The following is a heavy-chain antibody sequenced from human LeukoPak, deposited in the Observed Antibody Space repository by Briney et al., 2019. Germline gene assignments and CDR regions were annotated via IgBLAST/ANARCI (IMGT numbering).Heavy chain of an antibody. CDR2: ISTYIDNT. V-gene: IGHV1-18*01. J-gene: IGHJ3*02. CDR3: ASFGGNRLYAFDI. D-gene: IGHD4-23*01. CDR1: GYTFSNYG. Sequence: EASVKVSCKASGYTFSNYGISWVRQAPGQGLEWMGWISTYIDNTKYAQNFQGRVTMTTDTSTSTAYMEVRSLRSDDTAVYYCASFGGNRLYAFDIWGQGTMVTVSS.